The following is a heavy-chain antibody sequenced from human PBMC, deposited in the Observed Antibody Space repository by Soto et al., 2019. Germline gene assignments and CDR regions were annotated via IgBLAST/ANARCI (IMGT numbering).Heavy chain of an antibody. D-gene: IGHD2-8*01. CDR3: AGFGVGDRDDK. Sequence: TLSLTCSVSGSSITSGDYHWAWIRQAPGKGLEWIGYISHSETTYYSPALKNRIIISSDFSMNQFSLRLNSVTAADTAVYFCAGFGVGDRDDKWGQGTLVTVSS. V-gene: IGHV4-30-4*01. J-gene: IGHJ4*02. CDR2: ISHSETT. CDR1: GSSITSGDYH.